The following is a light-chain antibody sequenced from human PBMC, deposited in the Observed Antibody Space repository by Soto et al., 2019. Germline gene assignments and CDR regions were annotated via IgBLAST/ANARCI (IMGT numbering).Light chain of an antibody. V-gene: IGKV1-33*01. CDR1: QDISNY. J-gene: IGKJ5*01. CDR3: QQYDKLPYT. Sequence: DIQMTQSPSSLSSSVGDIFTITCQASQDISNYLNWYQQKPGKAPRLLIYDASNLKTGVPSRFSGTGSGTDFTFTISGLQPEDIATYYCQQYDKLPYTFGQGTRLEIK. CDR2: DAS.